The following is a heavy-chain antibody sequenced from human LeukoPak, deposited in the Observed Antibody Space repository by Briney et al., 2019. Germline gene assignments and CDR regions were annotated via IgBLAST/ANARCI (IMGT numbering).Heavy chain of an antibody. J-gene: IGHJ4*02. D-gene: IGHD3-22*01. CDR2: IKSKTDGGTT. V-gene: IGHV3-15*01. Sequence: GGSLRLSCAASGFTFSNAWMSWVRQAPGKGLEGVGRIKSKTDGGTTDYAAPVKGRFTISRDDSKNTLYLQMNSLKTEDTAVYYCTTDDYDSSGYDYWGQGTLVTVSS. CDR1: GFTFSNAW. CDR3: TTDDYDSSGYDY.